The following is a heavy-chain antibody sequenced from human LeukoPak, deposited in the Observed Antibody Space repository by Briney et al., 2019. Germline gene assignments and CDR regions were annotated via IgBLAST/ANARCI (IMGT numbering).Heavy chain of an antibody. Sequence: ASVKVSCKTSGYTFSGYYMHWVRQAPGQGLEWMGWINPNSGGTNYAQKFQGRVTMTRDTSISTAYMELSRLRSDDTAVYYCARGYPLSTTAAGTHLQHWGQGTLVTVSS. CDR1: GYTFSGYY. J-gene: IGHJ1*01. D-gene: IGHD6-13*01. CDR2: INPNSGGT. V-gene: IGHV1-2*02. CDR3: ARGYPLSTTAAGTHLQH.